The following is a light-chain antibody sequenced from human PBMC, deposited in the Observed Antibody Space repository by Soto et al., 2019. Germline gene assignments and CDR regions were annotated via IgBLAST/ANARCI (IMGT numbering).Light chain of an antibody. J-gene: IGKJ5*01. CDR3: QQYNHWSSIT. CDR1: QYISNN. V-gene: IGKV3-15*01. Sequence: EIAMTQSPATLSVSLGERATLSCRASQYISNNLAWYQQRPGQAPSLLIYGASTRATGVPDRFSGSGSGTDFLLSISGLQSEDYAGYYCQQYNHWSSITFGEGTLREIK. CDR2: GAS.